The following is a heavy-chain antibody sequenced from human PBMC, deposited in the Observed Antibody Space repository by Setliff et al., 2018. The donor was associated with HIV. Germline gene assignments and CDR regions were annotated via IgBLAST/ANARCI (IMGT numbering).Heavy chain of an antibody. J-gene: IGHJ4*02. V-gene: IGHV4-34*01. CDR2: IHHSGTA. Sequence: SLTCTVYGGSFSNYYTNWIRQPPGKGLEWIGSIHHSGTAYDNPSLKSRVTISVDPSKNQILLRLSSVTAADTAVYYCARLSGGMVPNYWGQGTLVTVSS. CDR1: GGSFSNYY. CDR3: ARLSGGMVPNY. D-gene: IGHD3-10*01.